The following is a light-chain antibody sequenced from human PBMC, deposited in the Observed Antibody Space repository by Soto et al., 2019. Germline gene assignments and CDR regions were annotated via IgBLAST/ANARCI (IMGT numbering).Light chain of an antibody. CDR2: DAS. CDR3: HQRSSWPLT. J-gene: IGKJ4*01. V-gene: IGKV3-11*01. CDR1: QSVSSY. Sequence: EIVLTQSPATLSLSPGERATLSCRASQSVSSYLAWYQQKPGQAPRLLIYDASSRATGIPTRFSGSGSGTDFTLTISSLEPEDFAVYYCHQRSSWPLTFGGGTKVEIK.